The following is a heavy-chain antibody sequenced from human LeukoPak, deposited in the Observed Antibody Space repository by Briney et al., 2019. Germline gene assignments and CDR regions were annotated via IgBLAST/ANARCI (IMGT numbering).Heavy chain of an antibody. Sequence: SETLSLTCTVSGGSISSYYWSWIRQPPGKGLEWIGYIYYSGSTNYNPSLKSRVTISVDTSKNQFSPKLSSVTAADTAVYYCARSSRYYYGSGSLFDYWGQGTLVTVSS. CDR2: IYYSGST. J-gene: IGHJ4*02. V-gene: IGHV4-59*01. CDR3: ARSSRYYYGSGSLFDY. CDR1: GGSISSYY. D-gene: IGHD3-10*01.